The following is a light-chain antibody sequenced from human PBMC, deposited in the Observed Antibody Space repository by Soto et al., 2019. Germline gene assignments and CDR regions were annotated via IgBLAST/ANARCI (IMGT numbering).Light chain of an antibody. CDR2: EGS. Sequence: ALTQPASVSGSPGQSITISCTGTSSDVGSYNLVSWYQQHPGKAPKLMIYEGSKRPSGVSNRFSGAKSGNTASLTISGLQAEDEADHYCCSYAGSSSYYVFGTGTKVTVL. CDR1: SSDVGSYNL. J-gene: IGLJ1*01. V-gene: IGLV2-23*01. CDR3: CSYAGSSSYYV.